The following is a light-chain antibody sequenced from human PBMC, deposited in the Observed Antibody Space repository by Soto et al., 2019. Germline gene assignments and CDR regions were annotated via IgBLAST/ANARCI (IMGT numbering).Light chain of an antibody. Sequence: DIPMTQSPSSLSASVGDRVTITCRASQSISSYLNWYQQKPGKAPKLLIYAASSLQSGVPSRFSGSGPGTDFTLTISSLQPEDFATYYCQQSYSTPRYTFGQGTKLEIK. J-gene: IGKJ2*01. CDR2: AAS. V-gene: IGKV1-39*01. CDR1: QSISSY. CDR3: QQSYSTPRYT.